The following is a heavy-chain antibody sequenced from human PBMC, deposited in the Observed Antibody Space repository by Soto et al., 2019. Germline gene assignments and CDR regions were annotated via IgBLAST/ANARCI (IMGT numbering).Heavy chain of an antibody. Sequence: PSETLSLTCAVSGGSISSGDYYWSWIRQPPGKGLEWIGHIFYSGSTNYNPSLKSRVTISVDTSKNHFPLKLSSVTAADTAVYYCARGMAEEQIFYYFDYWGQGALVTVSS. J-gene: IGHJ4*02. CDR2: IFYSGST. CDR3: ARGMAEEQIFYYFDY. V-gene: IGHV4-61*03. CDR1: GGSISSGDYY. D-gene: IGHD3-9*01.